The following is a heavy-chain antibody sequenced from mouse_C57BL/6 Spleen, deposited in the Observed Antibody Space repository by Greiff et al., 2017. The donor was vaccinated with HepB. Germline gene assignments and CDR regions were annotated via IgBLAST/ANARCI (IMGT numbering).Heavy chain of an antibody. J-gene: IGHJ4*01. CDR1: GFTFSDAW. CDR2: IRNKANNHAT. D-gene: IGHD2-3*01. V-gene: IGHV6-6*01. CDR3: TRVDGYPYAMDY. Sequence: DVQLQESGGGLVQPGGSMKLSCAASGFTFSDAWMDWVRQSPEKGLEWVAEIRNKANNHATYYAESVKGRFTISRDDSKSSVYLQMNSLRAEDTGIYYCTRVDGYPYAMDYWGQGTSVTVSS.